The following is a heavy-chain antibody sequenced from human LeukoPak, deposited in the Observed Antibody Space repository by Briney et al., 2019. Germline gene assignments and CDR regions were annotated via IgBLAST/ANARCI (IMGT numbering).Heavy chain of an antibody. CDR2: INHSGST. CDR3: ARLYIGGYSRSTNYNWFDP. CDR1: GGSFSGYY. Sequence: SETLSLTCAVYGGSFSGYYWSWIRQPPGKGVEWVGEINHSGSTKYNPSIKRRVTISVATSKNQFSLNLTSVTAADTAVYYCARLYIGGYSRSTNYNWFDPWGQGTLVTVSS. D-gene: IGHD6-13*01. J-gene: IGHJ5*02. V-gene: IGHV4-34*01.